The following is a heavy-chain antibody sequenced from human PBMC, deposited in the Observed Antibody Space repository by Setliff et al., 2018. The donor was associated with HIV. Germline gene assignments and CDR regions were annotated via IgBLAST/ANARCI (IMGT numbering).Heavy chain of an antibody. CDR2: ISSNTNHI. Sequence: LSLSCAASGVTLSSYSLNWVRQSPGKGLEWASSISSNTNHIYYADSVKGRFTISRDNAENSLFLQLTSLRAEDTAVYYCATSGGYDLWSGYSYFQYWGQGTPVTVSS. D-gene: IGHD3-3*01. CDR1: GVTLSSYS. CDR3: ATSGGYDLWSGYSYFQY. J-gene: IGHJ4*02. V-gene: IGHV3-21*01.